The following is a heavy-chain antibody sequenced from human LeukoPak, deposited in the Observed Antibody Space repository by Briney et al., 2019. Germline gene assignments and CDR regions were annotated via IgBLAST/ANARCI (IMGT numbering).Heavy chain of an antibody. CDR2: ISGSGGST. J-gene: IGHJ4*02. CDR1: GFTFSSYA. CDR3: AKTGDYDILTGYYNYFDY. V-gene: IGHV3-23*01. D-gene: IGHD3-9*01. Sequence: GGSLRLSCAASGFTFSSYAMSWVRQAPGKGLEWVSAISGSGGSTYYADSVKGRFTISRDNSKNTLYLQMNSLRAEDTAVYYCAKTGDYDILTGYYNYFDYWGQGTLVTVSS.